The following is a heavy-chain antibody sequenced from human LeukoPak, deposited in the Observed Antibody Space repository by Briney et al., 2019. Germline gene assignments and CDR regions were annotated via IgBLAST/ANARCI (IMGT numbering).Heavy chain of an antibody. CDR3: ARVGYYCSSTSCPDDAFDI. CDR2: IYYSGST. Sequence: SETLSLTCTVSGGSISSGGYYWSWIRQHPGKGLEWIGYIYYSGSTYYNPSLKSRVTISVDTSKNQFSLKLSSVTAADTAVYYCARVGYYCSSTSCPDDAFDIWGQGTMVTVSS. V-gene: IGHV4-31*03. D-gene: IGHD2-2*01. CDR1: GGSISSGGYY. J-gene: IGHJ3*02.